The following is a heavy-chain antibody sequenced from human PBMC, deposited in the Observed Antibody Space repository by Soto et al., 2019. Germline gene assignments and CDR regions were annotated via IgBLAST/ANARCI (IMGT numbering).Heavy chain of an antibody. CDR1: GYIFSNDY. CDR3: ARRGMSKIGFDT. Sequence: QVQLVQSGAEVKKPGTSVKVSCKASGYIFSNDYMHWVRQAPGQGLEWMGVFNPSGDATHYAQSLQGRVSVTRDTSTSTVYMELSTLTSEDTAVYYCARRGMSKIGFDTWGQGTMVTVSS. D-gene: IGHD3-10*01. J-gene: IGHJ3*02. CDR2: FNPSGDAT. V-gene: IGHV1-46*04.